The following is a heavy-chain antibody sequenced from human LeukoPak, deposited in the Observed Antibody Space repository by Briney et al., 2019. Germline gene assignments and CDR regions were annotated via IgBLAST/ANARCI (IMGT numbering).Heavy chain of an antibody. V-gene: IGHV4-39*01. D-gene: IGHD1-20*01. Sequence: SETLSLTCTVSGGSISSSSYYWGWIRQPPGQGLEWIASIFYSGSTYYNPSLKSRVTISVDTSKNQFSLKLSSVTAADTAVYYCARPINYYFDYWGQGTLVTVSS. J-gene: IGHJ4*02. CDR2: IFYSGST. CDR1: GGSISSSSYY. CDR3: ARPINYYFDY.